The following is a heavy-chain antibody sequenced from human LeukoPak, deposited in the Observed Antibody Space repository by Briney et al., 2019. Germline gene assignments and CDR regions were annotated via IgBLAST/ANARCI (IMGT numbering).Heavy chain of an antibody. Sequence: QSGGSLRLSCAASGFTFSSYAMSWVRQAPGKGLEWVSAISGSGGSTYYADSVKGRFTISRDNSKNTLYLQMGSLRAEDMAVYYCARGGYSYGSIDYWGQGTLVTVSS. J-gene: IGHJ4*02. V-gene: IGHV3-23*01. CDR3: ARGGYSYGSIDY. D-gene: IGHD5-18*01. CDR2: ISGSGGST. CDR1: GFTFSSYA.